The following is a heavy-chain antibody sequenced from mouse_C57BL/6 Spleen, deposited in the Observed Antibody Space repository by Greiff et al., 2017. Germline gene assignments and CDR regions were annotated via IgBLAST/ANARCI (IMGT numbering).Heavy chain of an antibody. CDR1: GYTFTDYY. CDR3: ARRGDDYDDWFAY. J-gene: IGHJ3*01. D-gene: IGHD2-4*01. CDR2: INPYNGGT. Sequence: VQLQQSGPVLVKPGASVKMSCKASGYTFTDYYMNWVKQSHGKSLEWIGVINPYNGGTSYNQKFKGKATLTVDKSSSTAYMELNSLTSEDSAVYYCARRGDDYDDWFAYWGQGTLVTVSA. V-gene: IGHV1-19*01.